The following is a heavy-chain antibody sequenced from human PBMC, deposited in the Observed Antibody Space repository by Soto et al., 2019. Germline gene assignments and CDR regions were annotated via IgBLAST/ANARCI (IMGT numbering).Heavy chain of an antibody. CDR2: ISGSGGST. Sequence: EVQLLESGGGLVQPGRSLRLSCAASGFTFSSYAMSWVRQAPGKGLEWVSAISGSGGSTYYADSVKGRFTISRDNSKNTLYLQMNSLRAEDTAVYYCAKLAYCGGDCYSDALYYFDYWGQGTLVTVSS. CDR1: GFTFSSYA. CDR3: AKLAYCGGDCYSDALYYFDY. D-gene: IGHD2-21*02. V-gene: IGHV3-23*01. J-gene: IGHJ4*02.